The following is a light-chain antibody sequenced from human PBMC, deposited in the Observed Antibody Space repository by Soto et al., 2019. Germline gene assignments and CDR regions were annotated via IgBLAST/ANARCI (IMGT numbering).Light chain of an antibody. J-gene: IGLJ2*01. Sequence: QSVLTQPPSASGTPGQRVTISCSGSSSNIGSNYVYWYQQLPGTAPKLLIYRNNQRPSGVPDRFSGSKSGTSASLAISGPRSEDEADYYCAAWDDSLGGPYVVFGGGTKLTVL. CDR2: RNN. CDR3: AAWDDSLGGPYVV. V-gene: IGLV1-47*01. CDR1: SSNIGSNY.